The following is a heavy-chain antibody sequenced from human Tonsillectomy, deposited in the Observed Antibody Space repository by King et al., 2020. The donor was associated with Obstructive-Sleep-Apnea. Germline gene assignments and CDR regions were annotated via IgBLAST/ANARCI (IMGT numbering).Heavy chain of an antibody. Sequence: VQLVESGGGVVQPGRSLRLSCAASGFTFSSYGMHWVRQAPGKGLEWVAVIWYDGSNKYYADPVKGRFTISRDNSKNTLYLQMNSLRAEDTAVYYCARSVVDGGALDYWGQGTLVTVSS. D-gene: IGHD4-23*01. CDR1: GFTFSSYG. CDR2: IWYDGSNK. J-gene: IGHJ4*02. V-gene: IGHV3-33*01. CDR3: ARSVVDGGALDY.